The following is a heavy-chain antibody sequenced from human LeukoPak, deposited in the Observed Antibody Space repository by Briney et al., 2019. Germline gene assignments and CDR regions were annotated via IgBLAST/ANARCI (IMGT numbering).Heavy chain of an antibody. CDR2: IGSSGSTI. J-gene: IGHJ3*02. Sequence: GGSLRLSCAASGFTFSSYEMSWVRQAPGKGLEWVSRIGSSGSTIHYADSVKGRFTISRDNSKNTLYLQMNSLRAEDTAVYYCAKDREAMVRDGAFDIWGQGTMVTVSS. V-gene: IGHV3-48*03. D-gene: IGHD5-18*01. CDR3: AKDREAMVRDGAFDI. CDR1: GFTFSSYE.